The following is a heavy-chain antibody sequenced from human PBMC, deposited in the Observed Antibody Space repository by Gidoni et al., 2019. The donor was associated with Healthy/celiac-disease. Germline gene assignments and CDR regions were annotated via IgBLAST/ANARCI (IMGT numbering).Heavy chain of an antibody. Sequence: EVQLLESGGGLVQPGGSLRLSCAASGFTFSSYAMSWVRQAPGKGLEWVSAISGSGGSTYYADSVKGRFTISRDNSKNTLYLQMNSLRAEDTAVYYCAKRGVVVVAATRGWFDPWGQGTLVTVSS. V-gene: IGHV3-23*01. CDR2: ISGSGGST. CDR1: GFTFSSYA. CDR3: AKRGVVVVAATRGWFDP. J-gene: IGHJ5*02. D-gene: IGHD2-15*01.